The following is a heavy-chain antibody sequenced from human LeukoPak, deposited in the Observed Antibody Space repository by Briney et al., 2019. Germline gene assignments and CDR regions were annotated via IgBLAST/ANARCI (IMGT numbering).Heavy chain of an antibody. CDR2: ISSSGSTI. V-gene: IGHV3-48*04. J-gene: IGHJ6*03. Sequence: GGSLRLSCAASGFTFSSYWMSWVRQAPGKGLEWVSYISSSGSTIYYADSVKGRFTISRDNAKNSLYLQMNSLRAEDTAVYYCARGGYCSGGSCYSYPLYYYYYYMDVWGKGTTVTISS. D-gene: IGHD2-15*01. CDR1: GFTFSSYW. CDR3: ARGGYCSGGSCYSYPLYYYYYYMDV.